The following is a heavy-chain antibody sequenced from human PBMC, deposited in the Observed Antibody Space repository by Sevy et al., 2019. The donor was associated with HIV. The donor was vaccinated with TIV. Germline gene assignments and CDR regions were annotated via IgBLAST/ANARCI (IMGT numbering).Heavy chain of an antibody. Sequence: SETLSLTCTVSGGSISSGNYYWHWIRQPPGKGLEWIGYISYTGNTYYNPSLRSPVTISVDTSNNQFSLRLTSVTAADKAVYYCASAATESTSSSVWFDPWGQGTLVTVSS. CDR1: GGSISSGNYY. J-gene: IGHJ5*02. CDR2: ISYTGNT. D-gene: IGHD6-6*01. CDR3: ASAATESTSSSVWFDP. V-gene: IGHV4-30-4*01.